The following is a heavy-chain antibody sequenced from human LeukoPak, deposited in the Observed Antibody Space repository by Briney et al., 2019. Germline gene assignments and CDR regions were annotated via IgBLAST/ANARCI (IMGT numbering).Heavy chain of an antibody. CDR2: IIPILGIA. Sequence: SVKVSCKASGGTFSSYAISWVRQAPGQGLEWMGRIIPILGIANYAQKFQGRVTITADKSTSTAYMELSSLRSGDTAVYYCAISSGWHLWGQGTLVTVSS. CDR1: GGTFSSYA. D-gene: IGHD6-19*01. V-gene: IGHV1-69*04. J-gene: IGHJ4*02. CDR3: AISSGWHL.